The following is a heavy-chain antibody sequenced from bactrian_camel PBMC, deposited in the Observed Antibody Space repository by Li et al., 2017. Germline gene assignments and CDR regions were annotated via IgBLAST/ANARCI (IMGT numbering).Heavy chain of an antibody. D-gene: IGHD3*01. CDR1: GYDYNPNY. CDR3: AAGPYFMTAAQALDSMNRGGHNF. CDR2: ISAHGGT. V-gene: IGHV3S53*01. Sequence: HVQLVESGGASVQAGGSLRLSCAASGYDYNPNYMVIAWFRQDTGKEREGIAAISAHGGTGYADSVKGRFTISKDGFGKDLHLQMNNLKPEDTARYYCAAGPYFMTAAQALDSMNRGGHNFWGQGTQVTVS. J-gene: IGHJ4*01.